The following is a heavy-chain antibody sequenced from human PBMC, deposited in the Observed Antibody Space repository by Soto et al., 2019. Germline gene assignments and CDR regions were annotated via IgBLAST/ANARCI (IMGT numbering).Heavy chain of an antibody. CDR1: GFTFSNAW. CDR2: IKSKTDGGTT. CDR3: TTDKGKIAAAGTGYFDY. J-gene: IGHJ4*02. Sequence: GGSLRLSCAASGFTFSNAWMNWVRQAPGKGLEWVGRIKSKTDGGTTDYAAPVKGRFTISREDSKNTLYLQMNSLKTEDTAVYYCTTDKGKIAAAGTGYFDYWGQGTLVTVSS. D-gene: IGHD6-13*01. V-gene: IGHV3-15*07.